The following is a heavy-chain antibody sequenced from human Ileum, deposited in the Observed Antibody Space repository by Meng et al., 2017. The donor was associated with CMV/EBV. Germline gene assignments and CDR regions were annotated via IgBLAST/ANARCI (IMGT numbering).Heavy chain of an antibody. CDR2: IYPGDSDT. Sequence: VRLVQSEAEVKKSGESLKTACKASGYTFTTYWIGWVRQMPGKGLEWMGIIYPGDSDTRYSPSFQGQVTISADKSISTAYLQWSSLKASDTAMYYCARFDSARGNYWGQGTLVTVSS. CDR3: ARFDSARGNY. V-gene: IGHV5-51*03. D-gene: IGHD3-22*01. J-gene: IGHJ4*02. CDR1: GYTFTTYW.